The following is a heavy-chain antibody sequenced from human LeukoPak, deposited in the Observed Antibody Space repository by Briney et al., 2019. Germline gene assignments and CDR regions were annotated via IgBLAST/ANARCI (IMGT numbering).Heavy chain of an antibody. Sequence: SETLSLTCTVSGGSISSYYWSWIRQPPGKGLEWIGYIYYSGSTNYNPSLKSRVTISVDTSKNQFSLKVSSVTAADTAVYYCARAPFHYDILTGYHNDAFDIWGQGTMVTVSS. V-gene: IGHV4-59*01. D-gene: IGHD3-9*01. J-gene: IGHJ3*02. CDR3: ARAPFHYDILTGYHNDAFDI. CDR1: GGSISSYY. CDR2: IYYSGST.